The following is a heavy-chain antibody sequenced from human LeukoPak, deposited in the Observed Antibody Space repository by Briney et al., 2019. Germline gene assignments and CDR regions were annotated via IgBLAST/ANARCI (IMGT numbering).Heavy chain of an antibody. D-gene: IGHD5-24*01. J-gene: IGHJ5*02. CDR1: GYTFTSNY. CDR2: ISPSGGST. Sequence: ASVKVSCKAFGYTFTSNYLHWVRQAPGQGPEWMGVISPSGGSTTYAQKFQGRVTLTRDMSTSTDYLELSSLRSEDTAVYYWARDNSVRDEAWWFNPWGQGTLVTVSS. CDR3: ARDNSVRDEAWWFNP. V-gene: IGHV1-46*01.